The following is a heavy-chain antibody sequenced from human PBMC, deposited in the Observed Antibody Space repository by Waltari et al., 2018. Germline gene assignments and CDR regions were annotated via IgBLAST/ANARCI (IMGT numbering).Heavy chain of an antibody. V-gene: IGHV4-34*01. CDR3: ARGEMAVAATGGVNYSSDYGMGV. CDR1: GGSFRAYY. CDR2: VHHSRST. Sequence: QVQLQQGGAGLLKASETRSLTRAVYGGSFRAYYGSWIRQPPGRGLEGIGEVHHSRSTNPNPSLKLRVTRSVDASKNQCSLLLASVTAAGTAVYYCARGEMAVAATGGVNYSSDYGMGVSGQVTTVTVSS. D-gene: IGHD2-15*01. J-gene: IGHJ6*02.